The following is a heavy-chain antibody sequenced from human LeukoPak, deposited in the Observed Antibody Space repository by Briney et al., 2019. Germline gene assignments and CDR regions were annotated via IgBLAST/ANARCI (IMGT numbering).Heavy chain of an antibody. V-gene: IGHV3-53*01. Sequence: GGSLRLSCAASGFTVSSNYMSWVRQAPGKGLEWVSVIYSGGSTYYADSVKGRFTISRDNSKNTLYLQMNSLRAEDTAVYYCARGPATVAGSLDYWGQGTLVTVSS. CDR2: IYSGGST. CDR1: GFTVSSNY. D-gene: IGHD6-19*01. J-gene: IGHJ4*02. CDR3: ARGPATVAGSLDY.